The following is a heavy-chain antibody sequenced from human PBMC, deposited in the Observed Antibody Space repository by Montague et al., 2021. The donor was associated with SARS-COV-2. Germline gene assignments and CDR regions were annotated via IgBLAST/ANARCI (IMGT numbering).Heavy chain of an antibody. CDR1: GFTFGSYA. CDR2: ISYDGSNK. J-gene: IGHJ4*02. Sequence: SLRLSCAASGFTFGSYAMHWVRQAPGKELEWVAVISYDGSNKYYADPVKGRFTISRDNSKNTLYLQMNSLRAEDTAVYYCAAPMVKDYWGQGTLVTVSS. V-gene: IGHV3-30-3*01. D-gene: IGHD5-18*01. CDR3: AAPMVKDY.